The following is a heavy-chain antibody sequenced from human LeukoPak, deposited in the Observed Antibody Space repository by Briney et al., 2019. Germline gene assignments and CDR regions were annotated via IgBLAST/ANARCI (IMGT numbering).Heavy chain of an antibody. CDR2: IYYSVRT. CDR3: ARTGDGYNYYNYYYMDV. CDR1: GASISSHY. J-gene: IGHJ6*03. D-gene: IGHD5-24*01. V-gene: IGHV4-59*11. Sequence: SETLSLTCSVSGASISSHYWSWIRQPPGKGLEWIGYIYYSVRTNYNPSLKSRVTISVDMPNNQFSPKMSSVTAADTAVYYCARTGDGYNYYNYYYMDVWGKGTTVTVTS.